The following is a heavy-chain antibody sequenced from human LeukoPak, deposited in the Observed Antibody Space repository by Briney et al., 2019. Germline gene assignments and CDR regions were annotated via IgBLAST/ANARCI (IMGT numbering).Heavy chain of an antibody. J-gene: IGHJ4*02. Sequence: GGSLRLSCAASGFTFSLYSMHWVRQAPGKGLEYVSAISSNGGSTYYGDSVKGRFTISRDNSKNTLYLQMSSLRAEDTAVYYCVKARGIQLWLPGDYWGQGTLVTVSS. CDR1: GFTFSLYS. V-gene: IGHV3-64D*09. D-gene: IGHD5-18*01. CDR3: VKARGIQLWLPGDY. CDR2: ISSNGGST.